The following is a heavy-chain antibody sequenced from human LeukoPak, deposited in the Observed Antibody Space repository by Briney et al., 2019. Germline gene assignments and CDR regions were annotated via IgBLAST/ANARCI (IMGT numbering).Heavy chain of an antibody. J-gene: IGHJ4*02. CDR1: GGSISSGGYS. Sequence: PSETLSLTCAVSGGSISSGGYSWSWIRQPPGKGLGWIGYIYHSGSTYYNPSLKSRVTISVDRSKNQFSLKLSSVTAADTAVYYCARDRYYDSSGYYEGGFDYWGQGTLVTVSS. V-gene: IGHV4-30-2*01. CDR3: ARDRYYDSSGYYEGGFDY. CDR2: IYHSGST. D-gene: IGHD3-22*01.